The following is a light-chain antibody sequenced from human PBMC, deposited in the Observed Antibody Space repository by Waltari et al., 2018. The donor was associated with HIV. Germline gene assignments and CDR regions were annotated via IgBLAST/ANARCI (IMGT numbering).Light chain of an antibody. Sequence: QSVLTQPPSVSGAPGQRFPISCTGSSSTIAAGYDVHWYQQLPGTAPNLLIYDNNNRPSGVPDRFSGSKSGTSASLAITGLQAEDEADYYCQSYDSRLGVLFGGGTKLTVL. CDR1: SSTIAAGYD. CDR3: QSYDSRLGVL. V-gene: IGLV1-40*01. CDR2: DNN. J-gene: IGLJ2*01.